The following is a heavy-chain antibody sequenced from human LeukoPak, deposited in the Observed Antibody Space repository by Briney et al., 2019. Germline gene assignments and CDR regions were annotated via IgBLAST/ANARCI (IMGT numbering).Heavy chain of an antibody. D-gene: IGHD6-13*01. Sequence: ASVKVSCKASGYTFTSYDINWVRQATGQGLEWMGWMNPNSGNTGYAQKFQGRVTITRNTSINTAYLELSSLRSEDTAVYSCARSYSSRRYYYYGMDVWGQGATVTVSS. CDR2: MNPNSGNT. CDR3: ARSYSSRRYYYYGMDV. J-gene: IGHJ6*02. CDR1: GYTFTSYD. V-gene: IGHV1-8*01.